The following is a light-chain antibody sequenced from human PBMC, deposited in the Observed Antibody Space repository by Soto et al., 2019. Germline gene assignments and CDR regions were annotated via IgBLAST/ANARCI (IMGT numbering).Light chain of an antibody. CDR1: QSISSY. CDR2: DSS. J-gene: IGKJ2*03. CDR3: QARDTLPNS. Sequence: EIVLTQSPATLSLSPGESATLSCRASQSISSYVAWYQKKPGQAPRLLIYDSSDRATGIPPRFSGSGSVTEFTLTISSLEPEDFAVYYWQARDTLPNSFVQGTKLELK. V-gene: IGKV3-11*01.